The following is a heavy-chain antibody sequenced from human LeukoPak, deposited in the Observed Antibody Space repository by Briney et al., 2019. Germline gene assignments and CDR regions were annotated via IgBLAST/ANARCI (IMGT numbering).Heavy chain of an antibody. V-gene: IGHV3-30*02. D-gene: IGHD3-10*01. J-gene: IGHJ4*02. CDR3: AKDTTYYGSGSIGDY. CDR1: GFTFSSYG. Sequence: GGSLRLSCAASGFTFSSYGMHWVRQAPGKGLEWVAFIRYDGSNKYYADSVKGRFTISRDNSKNSLYLQMNSLRAEDTALYYCAKDTTYYGSGSIGDYWGQGTLVTVSS. CDR2: IRYDGSNK.